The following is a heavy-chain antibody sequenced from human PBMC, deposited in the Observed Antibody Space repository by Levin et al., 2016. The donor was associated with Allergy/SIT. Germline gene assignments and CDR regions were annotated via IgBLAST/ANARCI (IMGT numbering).Heavy chain of an antibody. J-gene: IGHJ6*03. CDR2: IWYDGSNK. D-gene: IGHD6-13*01. V-gene: IGHV3-33*08. Sequence: GESLKISCAASGFTFSSYGMHWVRQAPGKGLEWVAVIWYDGSNKYYADSVKGRFTISRDNSKNTLYLQMNSLRAEDTAVYYCARGPRPIAAAPLNYMDVWGKGTTVTVSS. CDR3: ARGPRPIAAAPLNYMDV. CDR1: GFTFSSYG.